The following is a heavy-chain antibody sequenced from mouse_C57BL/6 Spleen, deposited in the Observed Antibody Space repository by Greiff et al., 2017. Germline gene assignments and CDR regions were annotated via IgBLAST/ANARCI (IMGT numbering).Heavy chain of an antibody. J-gene: IGHJ2*01. CDR1: GFNIKDDY. V-gene: IGHV14-4*01. D-gene: IGHD1-1*01. Sequence: EVQLQQSGAELVRPGASVKLSCTASGFNIKDDYMHWVKQRPEQGLEWIGWIDPENGDTEYASKFQGKATITADTSSNTAYLQLSSLTSEDTAVYYCTTRFTTVGAFDYWGQGTTLTVSS. CDR3: TTRFTTVGAFDY. CDR2: IDPENGDT.